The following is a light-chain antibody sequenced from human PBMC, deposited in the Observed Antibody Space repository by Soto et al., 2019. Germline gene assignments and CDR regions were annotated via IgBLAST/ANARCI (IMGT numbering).Light chain of an antibody. CDR2: EVS. J-gene: IGLJ1*01. Sequence: QSALTQPVSVSGSPGQSITISCTGTSSDVGGYKYVSWYQQHPGKAPKLMIYEVSNRPSGVSNRFSGSKSGNTASLTISGLQAEDEADYYRSSYTSSSTPYVFGTGTKVTVL. V-gene: IGLV2-14*01. CDR1: SSDVGGYKY. CDR3: SSYTSSSTPYV.